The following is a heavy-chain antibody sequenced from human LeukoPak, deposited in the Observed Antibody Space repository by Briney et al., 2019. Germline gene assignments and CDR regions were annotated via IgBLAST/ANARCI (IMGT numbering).Heavy chain of an antibody. J-gene: IGHJ5*02. CDR1: GGSISSYY. V-gene: IGHV4-59*01. Sequence: SETLSLTCTVSGGSISSYYWNWIRQPPGKGLEWIGYIYDSGSTHYNPSPKSRVTISVDTSKNQFSLKLGSVTAADTAVYYCARGTRSWFDPWGQGTLVTVSS. CDR3: ARGTRSWFDP. CDR2: IYDSGST.